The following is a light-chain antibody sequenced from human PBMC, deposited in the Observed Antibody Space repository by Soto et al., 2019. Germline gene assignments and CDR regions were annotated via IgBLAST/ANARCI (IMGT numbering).Light chain of an antibody. J-gene: IGKJ4*01. CDR3: MQALQTPLT. CDR2: LGS. V-gene: IGKV2-28*01. Sequence: DIVMTQSPLSLPVTPGEPDSISCRSSQSLLHSDGYNYSDWFLQRPGQSPQLLIYLGSSRASGVPDRFSGSGSGTDFTLKISRVEAEDVGVYYCMQALQTPLTFGGGTKVDIK. CDR1: QSLLHSDGYNY.